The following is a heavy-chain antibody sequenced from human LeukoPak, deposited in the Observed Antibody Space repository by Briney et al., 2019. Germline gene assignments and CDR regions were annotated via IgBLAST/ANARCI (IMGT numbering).Heavy chain of an antibody. CDR1: GFTFSSYA. D-gene: IGHD3-22*01. Sequence: GGSLRLSCAASGFTFSSYAMHWVRQAPGKGLEWVAVISYDGSNKYYADSVKGRFTISRDNSKNTLYLQMNSLRAEDTAVYYCARLSARVVVVITTSEQLDYWGQGTLVTVSS. J-gene: IGHJ4*02. CDR2: ISYDGSNK. CDR3: ARLSARVVVVITTSEQLDY. V-gene: IGHV3-30*04.